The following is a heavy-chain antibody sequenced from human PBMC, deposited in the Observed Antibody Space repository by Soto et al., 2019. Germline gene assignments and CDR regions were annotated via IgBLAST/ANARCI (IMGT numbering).Heavy chain of an antibody. D-gene: IGHD5-18*01. CDR1: GFTFSDYY. Sequence: PGGSLRLSCAASGFTFSDYYMSWIRQAPGKGLDWVAYISSGGSTMYYADSLKGRFTIFRDIAKNSLYLQMNSLRAEDTAVYYCARDSGYSHFDFWGQGTLVTVSS. CDR3: ARDSGYSHFDF. J-gene: IGHJ4*02. V-gene: IGHV3-11*01. CDR2: ISSGGSTM.